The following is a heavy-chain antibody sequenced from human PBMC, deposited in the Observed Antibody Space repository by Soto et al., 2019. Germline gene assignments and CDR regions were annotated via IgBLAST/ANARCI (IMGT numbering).Heavy chain of an antibody. V-gene: IGHV4-30-4*01. CDR3: ARAGFSYGHLLF. CDR1: GGPLKTGGHY. Sequence: ASETLSPTRNVSGGPLKTGGHYWDWVRQPPGKGLEWIGYVFYSGATNYSPSLKSRAAISMDTSKNQFSLSLTSVTAADTAVYYCARAGFSYGHLLFWGQGIRVTVSS. CDR2: VFYSGAT. D-gene: IGHD3-10*01. J-gene: IGHJ4*02.